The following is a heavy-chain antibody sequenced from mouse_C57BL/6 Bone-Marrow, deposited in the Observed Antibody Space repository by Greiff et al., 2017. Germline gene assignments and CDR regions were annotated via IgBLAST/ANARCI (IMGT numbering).Heavy chain of an antibody. CDR3: TRDARSTARRRFAY. D-gene: IGHD1-2*01. CDR2: ISSGGDYI. Sequence: EVKLMESGEGLVKPGGSLKLSCAASGFTFSSYAMSWVRQTPEKRLEWVAYISSGGDYIYYADTVKGRFTISRDNARNTLYLQMSSLKSEDTAMDYCTRDARSTARRRFAYWGQGTLVTVSA. CDR1: GFTFSSYA. J-gene: IGHJ3*01. V-gene: IGHV5-9-1*02.